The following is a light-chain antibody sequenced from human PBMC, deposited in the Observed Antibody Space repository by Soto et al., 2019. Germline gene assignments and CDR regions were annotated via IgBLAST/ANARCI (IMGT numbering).Light chain of an antibody. J-gene: IGKJ4*01. Sequence: EIVFTQSPATLSLSPGERATPSFRASPSVTNYLAWYQQKPGQAPRLLIYGASTRATGIPARFSGSGSGTEFTLTISSLQSEDFAVYYCQQYNNWPLTFGGGTKVDIK. CDR2: GAS. CDR1: PSVTNY. V-gene: IGKV3-15*01. CDR3: QQYNNWPLT.